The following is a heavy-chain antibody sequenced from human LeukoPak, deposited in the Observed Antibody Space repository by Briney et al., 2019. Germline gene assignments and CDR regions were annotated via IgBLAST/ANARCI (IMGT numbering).Heavy chain of an antibody. CDR1: GFTFSDYY. D-gene: IGHD1-26*01. J-gene: IGHJ4*02. CDR3: ARDHIVGGYFDY. CDR2: ISSSSSYT. Sequence: PGGSLRLSCAASGFTFSDYYMSWIRQAPGKGLEWVSYISSSSSYTNYADSVKGRFTISRDNAKNSLYLQMNSLRAEDTAVYYCARDHIVGGYFDYWGQGTLVTVSS. V-gene: IGHV3-11*05.